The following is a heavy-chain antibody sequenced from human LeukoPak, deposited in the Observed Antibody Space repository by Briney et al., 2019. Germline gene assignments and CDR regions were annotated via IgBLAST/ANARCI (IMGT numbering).Heavy chain of an antibody. D-gene: IGHD5-24*01. J-gene: IGHJ6*02. V-gene: IGHV1-69*04. CDR2: IIPILDIA. Sequence: SVKVSCKASGYGFSSYGITWVRQAPGQGREWMGRIIPILDIANYTQKFQGRVTITADKSTSTAYMELSSLRSEDTAVYYCARETREGDGYNPYYYYGMDVWGQGTTVTVSS. CDR1: GYGFSSYG. CDR3: ARETREGDGYNPYYYYGMDV.